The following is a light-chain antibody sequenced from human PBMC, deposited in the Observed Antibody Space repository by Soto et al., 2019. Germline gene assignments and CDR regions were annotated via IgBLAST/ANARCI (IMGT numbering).Light chain of an antibody. V-gene: IGKV2-28*01. J-gene: IGKJ3*01. CDR3: MQTLQTPPFT. Sequence: DIVMTQSPLSLPVTPGEPASISCRSSQSLLHNNGNNYLDWYLQKPGQSPQLLIYLGSNRASGVPDRFSGGGSGTDFTLKISRVEAEDVGVYYCMQTLQTPPFTFGPGTKVDIK. CDR1: QSLLHNNGNNY. CDR2: LGS.